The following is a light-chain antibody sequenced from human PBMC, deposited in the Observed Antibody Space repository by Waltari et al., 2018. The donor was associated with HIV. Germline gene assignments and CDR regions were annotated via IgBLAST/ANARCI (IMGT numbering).Light chain of an antibody. J-gene: IGLJ2*01. CDR2: EFN. CDR1: SSDVGGYNY. Sequence: QSALTQPPSASGSPGQSVTISCTGTSSDVGGYNYVSWYQQHPGKAPKLMIYEFNTRPSGVPDRFSGSKSGNTASLTVSGLQAEDEADYYCSSYAGSNNRVFGGGTKLTVL. CDR3: SSYAGSNNRV. V-gene: IGLV2-8*01.